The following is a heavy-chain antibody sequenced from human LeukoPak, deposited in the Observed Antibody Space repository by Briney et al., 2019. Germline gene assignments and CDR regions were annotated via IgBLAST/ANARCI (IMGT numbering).Heavy chain of an antibody. CDR2: INPSGGST. CDR1: GYTFTSYY. Sequence: ASVKVSCKASGYTFTSYYMHWVRQAPGQGLEWMGIINPSGGSTSYAQKFQGRVTMTRDTSISTAYMELSRLRSDDTAVYYCARVFGRDGYNSDWGQGTLVTVSS. V-gene: IGHV1-46*01. CDR3: ARVFGRDGYNSD. D-gene: IGHD5-24*01. J-gene: IGHJ4*02.